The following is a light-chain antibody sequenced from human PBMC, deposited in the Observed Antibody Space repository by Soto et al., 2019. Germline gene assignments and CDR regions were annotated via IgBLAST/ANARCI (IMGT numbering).Light chain of an antibody. V-gene: IGLV2-14*02. CDR1: SSDVGSYNP. J-gene: IGLJ1*01. CDR2: DIS. Sequence: QSVLTQPASVSGSPGQSITISCTGTSSDVGSYNPVSWYQQLPGTAPKLLIYDISQRPSGVPDRFSGSKSGTSASLAISGLQSEDDADYYCEAWDDSLNGFYVFGTGTKATVL. CDR3: EAWDDSLNGFYV.